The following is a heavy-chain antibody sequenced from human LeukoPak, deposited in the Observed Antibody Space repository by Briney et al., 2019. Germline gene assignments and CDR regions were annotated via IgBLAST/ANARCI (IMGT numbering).Heavy chain of an antibody. D-gene: IGHD3-22*01. V-gene: IGHV3-13*04. CDR3: ARVYYYDSSGYYKGWYFDL. CDR2: IGTAGDT. CDR1: GFTFSSYD. J-gene: IGHJ2*01. Sequence: PGGSLRLSCAASGFTFSSYDMHWVRHATGKGLEWVSAIGTAGDTYYPGSVKGRFTISRENGKNSLYLQMNSLRAGDTAVYYCARVYYYDSSGYYKGWYFDLWGRGTLVTVSS.